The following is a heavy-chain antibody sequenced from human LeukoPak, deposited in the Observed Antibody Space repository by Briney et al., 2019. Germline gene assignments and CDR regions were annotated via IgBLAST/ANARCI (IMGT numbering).Heavy chain of an antibody. J-gene: IGHJ4*02. CDR2: ISSSSDTI. Sequence: GGSLRLSCAASGFTFSSYSMNWVRQAPGKGLEWVSYISSSSDTIYYADSVKGRFTISRDNAKNSLYLQMNSLRAEDTAVYYCARVDGSYYNDYWGQGTLVTVSS. V-gene: IGHV3-48*01. D-gene: IGHD1-26*01. CDR3: ARVDGSYYNDY. CDR1: GFTFSSYS.